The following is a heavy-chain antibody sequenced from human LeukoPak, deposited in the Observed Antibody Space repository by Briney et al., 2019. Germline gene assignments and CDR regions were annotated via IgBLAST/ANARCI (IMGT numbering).Heavy chain of an antibody. V-gene: IGHV3-23*01. D-gene: IGHD2-2*02. Sequence: GGSLRLSCAASGFTFSSYAMSWVRQAPGKGLEWVSAISGSGGSTYYADSVEGRFTISRDNSKNTLYLQMNSLRAEDTAVYYCAKNGEYQLLYPYYFDYWGQGTLVTVSS. CDR3: AKNGEYQLLYPYYFDY. CDR1: GFTFSSYA. J-gene: IGHJ4*02. CDR2: ISGSGGST.